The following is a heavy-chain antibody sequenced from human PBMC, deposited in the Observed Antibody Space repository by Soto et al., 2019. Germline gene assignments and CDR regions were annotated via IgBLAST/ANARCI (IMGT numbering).Heavy chain of an antibody. D-gene: IGHD2-2*01. V-gene: IGHV4-31*03. Sequence: SETLSLTCTVSGGSISSGGYYWSWIRQHPGKGLEWIGYIYYSGSTYYNPSLKSRVTISVDTSKNQFSLKLSSVTAADTAVYYCARVRRYCSSTSCSKINNWFDPWGQGTLVT. J-gene: IGHJ5*02. CDR1: GGSISSGGYY. CDR2: IYYSGST. CDR3: ARVRRYCSSTSCSKINNWFDP.